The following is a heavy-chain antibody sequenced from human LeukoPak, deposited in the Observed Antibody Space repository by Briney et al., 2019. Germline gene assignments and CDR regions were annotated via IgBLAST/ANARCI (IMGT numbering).Heavy chain of an antibody. CDR3: ARGGKGYSYGSAFDI. CDR1: GGSISSYY. J-gene: IGHJ3*02. Sequence: SETLSLTCTVSGGSISSYYWSWIRQPPGKGLEWIGYIYYSGSTNYNPSLKSRVTISVDTSKIQFSLKLSSVTAADTAVYYCARGGKGYSYGSAFDIWGQGTMVTVSS. CDR2: IYYSGST. D-gene: IGHD5-18*01. V-gene: IGHV4-59*01.